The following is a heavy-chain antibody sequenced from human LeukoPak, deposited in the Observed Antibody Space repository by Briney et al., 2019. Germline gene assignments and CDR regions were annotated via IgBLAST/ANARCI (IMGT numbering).Heavy chain of an antibody. D-gene: IGHD3-10*01. CDR2: IKSKTDGGTT. CDR1: GFTFGDYA. V-gene: IGHV3-15*01. Sequence: GGSLRLSCSASGFTFGDYAMSWFRQAPGKGLEWVGRIKSKTDGGTTDYAAPVKGRFTISRDDSKNTLYLQMNSLKTEDTAVYYCTTDPVLIGWGQGTLVTVSS. J-gene: IGHJ4*02. CDR3: TTDPVLIG.